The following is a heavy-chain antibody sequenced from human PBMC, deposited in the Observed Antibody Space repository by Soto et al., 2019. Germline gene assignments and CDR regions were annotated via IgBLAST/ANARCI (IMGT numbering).Heavy chain of an antibody. CDR3: ARSPMVRGWDWFDP. Sequence: QVQLQQWGAGLLKPSETLSLTCAVYGGSFSDYSWSWIRQPPGKGLEWIGEVNHSGSTNYNPSLKSRVTISVDTSQHRSSLKGIFVTAADTAVYYCARSPMVRGWDWFDPWGQGTLVTVSS. CDR1: GGSFSDYS. V-gene: IGHV4-34*01. CDR2: VNHSGST. J-gene: IGHJ5*01. D-gene: IGHD3-10*01.